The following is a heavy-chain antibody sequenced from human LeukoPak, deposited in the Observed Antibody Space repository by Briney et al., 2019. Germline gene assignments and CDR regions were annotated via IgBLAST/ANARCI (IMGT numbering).Heavy chain of an antibody. CDR2: INPSGGST. CDR3: ARASTVTHDY. J-gene: IGHJ4*02. Sequence: ASVKVSCKASGYTFTSYAMNWVRQAPGQGLEWMGIINPSGGSTSYAQKFQGRVTMTRDTSTSTVYMELSSLRSEDTAVYYCARASTVTHDYWGQGTLVTVSS. D-gene: IGHD4-17*01. V-gene: IGHV1-46*01. CDR1: GYTFTSYA.